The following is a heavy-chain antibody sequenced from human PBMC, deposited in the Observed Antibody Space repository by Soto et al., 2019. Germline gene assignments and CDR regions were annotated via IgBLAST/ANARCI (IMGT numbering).Heavy chain of an antibody. V-gene: IGHV5-51*01. CDR1: GYGFTTYW. Sequence: GESLKISCKGSGYGFTTYWINWVRQMPGKGMEWMGIIYPDDSEIRYSPAFQGQVTISVDKSISTAYLQWSSLKASDSAVYYCARRRGMDVWGQGTTVTVXS. J-gene: IGHJ6*02. CDR3: ARRRGMDV. CDR2: IYPDDSEI.